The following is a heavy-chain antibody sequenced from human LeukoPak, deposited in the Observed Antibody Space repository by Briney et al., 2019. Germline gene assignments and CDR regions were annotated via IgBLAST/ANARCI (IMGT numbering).Heavy chain of an antibody. J-gene: IGHJ4*02. D-gene: IGHD3-22*01. CDR1: GGSISSGGYY. CDR2: IYYSGST. V-gene: IGHV4-61*08. Sequence: PSQTLSLTCTFSGGSISSGGYYWNWIRQPPGKGLEWIGYIYYSGSTNYNPSLKSRVTISVDTSKNQFSLKLSSVTAADTAVYYCAGVDSSGLVDYWGQGTLVTVSS. CDR3: AGVDSSGLVDY.